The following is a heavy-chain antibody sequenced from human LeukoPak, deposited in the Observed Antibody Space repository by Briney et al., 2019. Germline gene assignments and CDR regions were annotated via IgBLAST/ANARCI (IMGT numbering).Heavy chain of an antibody. D-gene: IGHD3-3*01. J-gene: IGHJ5*02. CDR3: ARDKTGTPYYDFWSGYQRPHNWFDP. Sequence: SETLSLTCTVSGGPISSYYWSWIREPPRKGLEWIGYIYYSGSTNYNPSLKSRVTISVDTSKNQFSLKLSSVTAADTAVYYCARDKTGTPYYDFWSGYQRPHNWFDPWGQGTLVTVSS. V-gene: IGHV4-59*01. CDR1: GGPISSYY. CDR2: IYYSGST.